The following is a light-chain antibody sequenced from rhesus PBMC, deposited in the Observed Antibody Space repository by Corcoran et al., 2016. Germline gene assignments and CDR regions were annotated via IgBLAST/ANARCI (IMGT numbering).Light chain of an antibody. CDR1: QGFSKY. CDR3: QQHNRYPLS. V-gene: IGKV1-33*01. Sequence: DIQMTQSPSSLSASVGDTVTITCQARQGFSKYLAWYQQKPGKAPKLLIYDASNLQSGVPLRFSGSGSGKEFTLTISSLQPEDFASYYCQQHNRYPLSFGGGTKVEIK. J-gene: IGKJ4*01. CDR2: DAS.